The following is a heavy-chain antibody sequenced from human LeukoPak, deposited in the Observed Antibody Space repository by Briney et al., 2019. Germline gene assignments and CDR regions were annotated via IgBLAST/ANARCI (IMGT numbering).Heavy chain of an antibody. CDR1: GASVSSGPYE. Sequence: SETLSLTCTVSGASVSSGPYEWGWMRQPPGEGLEWIGWENNYNVSLKSRVIISVDRSKNQFSLTFISVTAADTAVYFCARETAERYRGSYFDYWGQGALVTVSS. CDR2: EN. V-gene: IGHV4-61*01. CDR3: ARETAERYRGSYFDY. D-gene: IGHD1-26*01. J-gene: IGHJ4*02.